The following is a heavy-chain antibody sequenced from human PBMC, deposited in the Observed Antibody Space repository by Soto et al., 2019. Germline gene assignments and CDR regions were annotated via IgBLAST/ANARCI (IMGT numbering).Heavy chain of an antibody. CDR3: ARHRATYYYDSSGYWGPFDYYYGMDV. CDR2: IYYSGST. D-gene: IGHD3-22*01. J-gene: IGHJ6*02. Sequence: SETLSLTCTVSGGSISSSSYYWGWIRQPPGKGLEWIGSIYYSGSTYYNPSLKSRVTISVDTSKNQFSLKLSSVTAADTAVYYCARHRATYYYDSSGYWGPFDYYYGMDVWGQGTTVTVSS. CDR1: GGSISSSSYY. V-gene: IGHV4-39*01.